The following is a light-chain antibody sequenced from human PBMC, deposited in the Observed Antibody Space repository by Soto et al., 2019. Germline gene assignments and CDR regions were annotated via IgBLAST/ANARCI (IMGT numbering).Light chain of an antibody. CDR1: SSDVGGYNY. CDR2: DVS. V-gene: IGLV2-11*01. J-gene: IGLJ2*01. Sequence: QSALTQPRSVSGSPGQSVTISCTGTSSDVGGYNYVSWYQQHPGKAPKLMIYDVSKRPSGVPDRFSGSKSGNTASLTISGLRSEDEADYYCAAWDDSRSGPVFGGGTKLTVL. CDR3: AAWDDSRSGPV.